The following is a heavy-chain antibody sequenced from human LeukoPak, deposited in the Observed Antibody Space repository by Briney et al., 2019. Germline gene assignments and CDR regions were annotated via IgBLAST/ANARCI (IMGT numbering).Heavy chain of an antibody. CDR1: GGSISSSSYY. CDR2: IYYSGST. Sequence: SETLSLTCTVSGGSISSSSYYWGWIRQPPGKGLEWIGSIYYSGSTYYNPSLKSRVTILVDTSKNQFSLKLSSVTAADTAVYYCARLYSSGWGSLDAFDIWGQGTMVTVSS. V-gene: IGHV4-39*07. CDR3: ARLYSSGWGSLDAFDI. J-gene: IGHJ3*02. D-gene: IGHD6-19*01.